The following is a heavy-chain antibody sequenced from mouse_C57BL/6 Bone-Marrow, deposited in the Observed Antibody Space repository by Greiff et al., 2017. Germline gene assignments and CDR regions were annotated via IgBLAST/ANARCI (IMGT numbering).Heavy chain of an antibody. Sequence: VQLQQSVAELVRPGASVKLSCTASGFNIQNTYMHWVKQRPEQGLEWIGRIDPANGNTKYAPKFQGKATITADTSSNTAYLQLSSLPAGDTAIYYGARREGGGFAYWRHGDLVTVS. CDR3: ARREGGGFAY. J-gene: IGHJ3*01. V-gene: IGHV14-3*01. CDR1: GFNIQNTY. CDR2: IDPANGNT.